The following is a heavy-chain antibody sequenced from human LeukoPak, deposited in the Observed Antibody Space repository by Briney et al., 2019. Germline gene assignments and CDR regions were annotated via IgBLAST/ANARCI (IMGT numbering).Heavy chain of an antibody. J-gene: IGHJ3*02. Sequence: SETLSLTCTVSGGSISSYYWSWIWQPPGKGLEWIGYIYYSGSTNYNPSLKSRVTISVDTSKNQFSLKLSSVTAADTAVYYCARHFYDSSGYSKKPHAFDIWGQGTMVTVSS. V-gene: IGHV4-59*08. D-gene: IGHD3-22*01. CDR1: GGSISSYY. CDR3: ARHFYDSSGYSKKPHAFDI. CDR2: IYYSGST.